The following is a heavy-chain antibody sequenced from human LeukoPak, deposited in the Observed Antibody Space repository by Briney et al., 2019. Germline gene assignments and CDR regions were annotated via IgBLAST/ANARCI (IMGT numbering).Heavy chain of an antibody. V-gene: IGHV3-64D*09. Sequence: GGSLRLSCSASGFTFSYYAMHWVRQAPGKGLEYVSAISNNGGSTYYADSVKGRFTISRDNSKNTLYLQMSSLRAEDTAVYYCVKGVDTAMYDAFDIWGQGTMVTVSS. J-gene: IGHJ3*02. D-gene: IGHD5-18*01. CDR1: GFTFSYYA. CDR2: ISNNGGST. CDR3: VKGVDTAMYDAFDI.